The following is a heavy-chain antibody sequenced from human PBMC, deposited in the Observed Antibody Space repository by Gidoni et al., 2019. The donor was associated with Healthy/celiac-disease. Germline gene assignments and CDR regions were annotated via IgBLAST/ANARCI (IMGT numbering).Heavy chain of an antibody. J-gene: IGHJ3*02. D-gene: IGHD3-22*01. CDR1: GFTFSSYA. CDR3: AKRGRITMIVVVSGGAFDI. V-gene: IGHV3-23*01. Sequence: EVQLLESGGGLVQPGGSLRLSCAASGFTFSSYAMSWVRQAQGKGLEWVSVIRCSGCRTYYADSVKGRFTISRDNSKNTLYLKMNSLRAEDTAVYYCAKRGRITMIVVVSGGAFDIWGQGTMVTVSS. CDR2: IRCSGCRT.